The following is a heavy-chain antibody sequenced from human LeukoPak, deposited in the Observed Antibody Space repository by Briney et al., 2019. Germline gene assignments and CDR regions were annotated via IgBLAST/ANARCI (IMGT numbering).Heavy chain of an antibody. CDR1: GGSISSGGYS. CDR2: IYHSGST. D-gene: IGHD3-3*01. CDR3: ARVYYDFWSGSTDY. Sequence: SETLSLTCAVSGGSISSGGYSWSWIRQPPGKGLEWIGYIYHSGSTYYNPSLKSRVTISVDRSKNQFSLKLSSVTAADTAVYYCARVYYDFWSGSTDYWGQGTLVTVSS. V-gene: IGHV4-30-2*01. J-gene: IGHJ4*02.